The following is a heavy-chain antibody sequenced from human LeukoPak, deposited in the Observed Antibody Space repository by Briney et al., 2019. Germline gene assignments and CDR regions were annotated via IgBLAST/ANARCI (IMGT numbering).Heavy chain of an antibody. CDR2: ISGSGGIT. V-gene: IGHV3-23*01. D-gene: IGHD2-8*01. CDR3: AKNGREPLNYQYYMDV. Sequence: PGGSLRLSCAASGFTFSSYAMTWVRQVPEKGLEWVSSISGSGGITYDADSVKGRFTISRDNSKSTLYLQMNRLRAEDTAVYYCAKNGREPLNYQYYMDVRGKGTTVTVSS. CDR1: GFTFSSYA. J-gene: IGHJ6*03.